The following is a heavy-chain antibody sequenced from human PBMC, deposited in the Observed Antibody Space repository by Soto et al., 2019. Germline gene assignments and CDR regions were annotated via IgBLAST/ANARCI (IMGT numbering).Heavy chain of an antibody. CDR1: GTSISKYF. Sequence: SAALSLTCAFSGTSISKYFWCWLRASAEEGLGRGGIIDYSGSTNYTPTFKSRVTMTRDTSTNQFYLKLSSVTAADTAVYYCAIDSYCFTTNCYAPDAFDIWGQGTMVTVSS. D-gene: IGHD2-2*01. CDR2: IDYSGST. J-gene: IGHJ3*02. CDR3: AIDSYCFTTNCYAPDAFDI. V-gene: IGHV4-59*01.